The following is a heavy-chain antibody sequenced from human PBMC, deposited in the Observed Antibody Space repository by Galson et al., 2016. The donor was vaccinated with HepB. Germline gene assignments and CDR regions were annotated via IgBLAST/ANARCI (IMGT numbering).Heavy chain of an antibody. D-gene: IGHD6-19*01. Sequence: SLRLSCAASGFIFSHYEMNWVRQAPGKGLEWISYISRSGHEIYYADSLKGRFTISRDDAKNSPSLQLNSLRVEDTAVYYCARGKYGSGWMVDYWGQGTLVTVSS. V-gene: IGHV3-48*03. J-gene: IGHJ4*02. CDR3: ARGKYGSGWMVDY. CDR2: ISRSGHEI. CDR1: GFIFSHYE.